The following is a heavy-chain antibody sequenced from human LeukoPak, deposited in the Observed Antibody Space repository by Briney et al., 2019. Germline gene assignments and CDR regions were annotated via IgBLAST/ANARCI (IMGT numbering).Heavy chain of an antibody. J-gene: IGHJ3*02. CDR3: HRYGSGSYVHDAFDI. Sequence: SETLSLTCAVYGGSFSGYYWSWIRQPPGKGLEWIGEINHSGSTNYNPSLKSRVTISVDTSKNQFSLKLSSVTAADTAVYYCHRYGSGSYVHDAFDIWGQGTMVTVSS. V-gene: IGHV4-34*01. CDR2: INHSGST. CDR1: GGSFSGYY. D-gene: IGHD3-10*01.